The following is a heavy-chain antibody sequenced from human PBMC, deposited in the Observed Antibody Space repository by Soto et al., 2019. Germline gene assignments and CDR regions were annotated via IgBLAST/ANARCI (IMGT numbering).Heavy chain of an antibody. CDR1: GGSFSGYY. CDR2: INHSGST. D-gene: IGHD2-15*01. Sequence: SETLSLTCAVYGGSFSGYYWSWIRQPPGKGLEWIGEINHSGSTNYNPSLKSRVTISVDTSKNQFSLKLSSVTAADTAVYYCARIRCSGGSCYPLGSVDYWGQGTLLTVSS. CDR3: ARIRCSGGSCYPLGSVDY. J-gene: IGHJ4*02. V-gene: IGHV4-34*01.